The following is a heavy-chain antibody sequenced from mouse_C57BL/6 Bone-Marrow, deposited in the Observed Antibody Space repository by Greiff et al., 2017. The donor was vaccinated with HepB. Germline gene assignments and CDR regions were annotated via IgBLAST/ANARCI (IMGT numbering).Heavy chain of an antibody. CDR1: GFTFSSYA. D-gene: IGHD1-1*01. Sequence: DVMLVESGGGLVKPGGSLKLSCAASGFTFSSYAMSWVRQTPEKRLEWVATISDGGSYTYYPDNVKGRFTISRDNAKNNLYLQMSHLKSEDTAMYYCARVPIYYYLYYFDYWGQGTTLTVSS. J-gene: IGHJ2*01. CDR3: ARVPIYYYLYYFDY. CDR2: ISDGGSYT. V-gene: IGHV5-4*03.